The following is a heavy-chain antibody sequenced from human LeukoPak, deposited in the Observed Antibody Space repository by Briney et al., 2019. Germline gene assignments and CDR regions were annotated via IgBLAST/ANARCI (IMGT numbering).Heavy chain of an antibody. V-gene: IGHV3-23*01. CDR3: AKSPYCSGGSCYYRNWFDP. J-gene: IGHJ5*02. Sequence: HTGGSLRLSCAASGFTFSSYATSWVRQAPGKGLEWVSAISGSGGSTYYADSVKGRFTISRDNSKNTLYLQMNSLRAEDTAVYYCAKSPYCSGGSCYYRNWFDPWGQGTLVTVSS. CDR2: ISGSGGST. D-gene: IGHD2-15*01. CDR1: GFTFSSYA.